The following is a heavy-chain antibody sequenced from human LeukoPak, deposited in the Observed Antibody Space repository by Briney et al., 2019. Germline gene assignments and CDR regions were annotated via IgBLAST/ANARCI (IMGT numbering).Heavy chain of an antibody. Sequence: GASVKVSCKASGGTFSSSAISWVRQAPGQGLEWMGRIIPILGIANYAQKFQGRVTITADKSTSTAYMELSSLRSEDTAVYYCARGDCSSTSCYYYWGQGTLVTVSS. CDR3: ARGDCSSTSCYYY. D-gene: IGHD2-2*01. V-gene: IGHV1-69*04. CDR1: GGTFSSSA. CDR2: IIPILGIA. J-gene: IGHJ4*02.